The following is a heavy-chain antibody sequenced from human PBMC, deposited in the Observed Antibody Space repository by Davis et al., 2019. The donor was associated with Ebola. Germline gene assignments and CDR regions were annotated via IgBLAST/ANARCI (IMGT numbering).Heavy chain of an antibody. CDR3: AREDFDARYYYHYMDV. J-gene: IGHJ6*03. CDR2: IIPIFRSA. CDR1: GGTFSSFA. D-gene: IGHD3-9*01. V-gene: IGHV1-69*13. Sequence: SVKVSCKTSGGTFSSFAISWVRQAPGQGLEWMGGIIPIFRSANYAQKFQGRVTITADESTRTAYMEMSSLRPEDTAVYYCAREDFDARYYYHYMDVWGKGTTVTVSS.